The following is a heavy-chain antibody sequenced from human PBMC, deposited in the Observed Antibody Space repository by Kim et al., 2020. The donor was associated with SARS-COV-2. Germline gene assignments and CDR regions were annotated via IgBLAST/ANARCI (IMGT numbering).Heavy chain of an antibody. J-gene: IGHJ3*02. V-gene: IGHV3-72*01. CDR1: GFIFSDHH. CDR3: SRVGYYDSRGYSTNGFDI. D-gene: IGHD3-22*01. CDR2: IRKKTHSYTT. Sequence: GGSLRLSCAASGFIFSDHHIDWVRQAPGKGLEWVGRIRKKTHSYTTTYAASVKGRFIVSRDDSSNSVYLQMNSLKTEDTAVYYCSRVGYYDSRGYSTNGFDIWGQGTTVTVSS.